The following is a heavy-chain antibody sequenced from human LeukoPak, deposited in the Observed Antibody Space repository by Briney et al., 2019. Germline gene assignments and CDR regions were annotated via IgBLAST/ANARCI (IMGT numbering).Heavy chain of an antibody. CDR1: GFTFSSYA. J-gene: IGHJ3*02. D-gene: IGHD2-21*02. V-gene: IGHV3-21*01. Sequence: GGSLRLSCAASGFTFSSYAMSWVRQAPGKGLEWVSSISSSSSYIYYADSVKGRFTISRDNAKNSLYLQMNSLRAEDTAVYYCARGYCGGDCSDPDAFDIWGQGTMVTVSS. CDR2: ISSSSSYI. CDR3: ARGYCGGDCSDPDAFDI.